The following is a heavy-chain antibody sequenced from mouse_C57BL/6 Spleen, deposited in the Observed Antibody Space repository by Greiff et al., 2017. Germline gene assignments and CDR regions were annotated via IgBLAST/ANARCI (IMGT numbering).Heavy chain of an antibody. CDR3: ARCTPYITTVAGAMDY. J-gene: IGHJ4*01. Sequence: QVQLQQSGAELVKPGASVKISCKASGYAFSSYWMNWVKQRPGKGLEWIGQIYPGDGDTNYNGKFKGKATLTADKSSSTAYMQLSSLTSEDSAVYFYARCTPYITTVAGAMDYWGQGTSVTVSS. V-gene: IGHV1-80*01. CDR2: IYPGDGDT. CDR1: GYAFSSYW. D-gene: IGHD1-1*01.